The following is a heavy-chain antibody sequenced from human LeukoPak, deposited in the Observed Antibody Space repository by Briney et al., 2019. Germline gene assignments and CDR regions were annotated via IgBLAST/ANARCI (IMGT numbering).Heavy chain of an antibody. J-gene: IGHJ4*02. CDR2: ISGNGDFT. CDR3: AKGSQWYEDY. Sequence: GGSLRLSCAASGFTFSNYAMSWVRQAPGKGLEWVSAISGNGDFTFYADSVKGRFTISRDNSRNTVYLQMNSLRAEDTAVYYCAKGSQWYEDYWGQGTLVTVSS. V-gene: IGHV3-23*01. CDR1: GFTFSNYA. D-gene: IGHD2-15*01.